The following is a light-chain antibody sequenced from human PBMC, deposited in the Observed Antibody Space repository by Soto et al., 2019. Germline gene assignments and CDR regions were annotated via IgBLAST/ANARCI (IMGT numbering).Light chain of an antibody. CDR3: QTWGTGIWV. CDR1: SLHSSYA. Sequence: QPVLTQSPSASASLGASVKLTCTLSSLHSSYAVAWHQQQPEKGPRYLMKLNSDGSHSKGDGIPERFSGSSSGAERYLTISSLQSEDEADYYCQTWGTGIWVFGGGTKLTVL. V-gene: IGLV4-69*01. CDR2: LNSDGSH. J-gene: IGLJ3*02.